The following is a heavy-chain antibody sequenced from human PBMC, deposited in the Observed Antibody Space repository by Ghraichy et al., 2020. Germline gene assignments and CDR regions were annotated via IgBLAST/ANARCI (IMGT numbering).Heavy chain of an antibody. D-gene: IGHD6-19*01. CDR3: ARAPSGWYFDY. J-gene: IGHJ4*02. CDR2: LYSGGDT. Sequence: GGSLRLSCAASGFTVSNNYMSWVRQAPGKGLEWVSALYSGGDTYYADSVKGRFSISRDNSKNTLYLQMNSLRAEDTAVYYFARAPSGWYFDYWGQGTLVTVSS. CDR1: GFTVSNNY. V-gene: IGHV3-66*01.